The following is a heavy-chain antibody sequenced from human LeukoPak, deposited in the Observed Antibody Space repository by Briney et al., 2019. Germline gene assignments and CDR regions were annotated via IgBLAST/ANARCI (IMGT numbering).Heavy chain of an antibody. Sequence: LSLTCTVSGGSISSYYWSWIRQAPGKGLEWVSYISSSGSTICYADSVKGRFTISRDNAKNSLYLQMNSLRAEDTAVYYCARVPYNWNDHDAFDIWGQGTMVTVSS. CDR1: GGSISSYY. J-gene: IGHJ3*02. CDR3: ARVPYNWNDHDAFDI. V-gene: IGHV3-11*04. CDR2: ISSSGSTI. D-gene: IGHD1-1*01.